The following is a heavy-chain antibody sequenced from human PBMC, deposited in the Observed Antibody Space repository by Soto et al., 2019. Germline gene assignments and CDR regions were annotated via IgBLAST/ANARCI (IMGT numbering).Heavy chain of an antibody. V-gene: IGHV1-46*01. D-gene: IGHD3-22*01. CDR1: GYTFTKFH. J-gene: IGHJ4*02. CDR2: IDPSGGVT. CDR3: ARDVIGYDNYATIGYYFDH. Sequence: QVQLIQFGAEVKKPGASVKVSCRASGYTFTKFHIHWVRQAPGQGLEWMGMIDPSGGVTRDAQRFQGRISMTTETSTCSVYMELRGLRSADTAAYYCARDVIGYDNYATIGYYFDHWGPGTLGTFSS.